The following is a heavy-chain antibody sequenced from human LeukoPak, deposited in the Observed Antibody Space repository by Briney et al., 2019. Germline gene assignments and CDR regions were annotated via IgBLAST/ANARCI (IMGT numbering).Heavy chain of an antibody. Sequence: GASVKVSRKASGYTFTGYYMHWVRQAPGQGLEWMGRINPNSGGTNYAQKFQGRVTMTRDTSISTAYMELSRLRSDDTAVYYCAREQQLVQAYYYYYYMDVWGKGTTVTVSS. CDR2: INPNSGGT. D-gene: IGHD6-13*01. J-gene: IGHJ6*03. CDR3: AREQQLVQAYYYYYYMDV. V-gene: IGHV1-2*06. CDR1: GYTFTGYY.